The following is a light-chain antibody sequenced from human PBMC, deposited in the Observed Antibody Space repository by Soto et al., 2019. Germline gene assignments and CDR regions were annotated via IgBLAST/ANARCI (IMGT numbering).Light chain of an antibody. Sequence: IVMTQSPATLSVSPGERATLSCRASRSVSNNLAWYQQKPGQAPRLLIYGASTRATGIPARFSGSGSGTEFTLTISILQSEDFALYYCPQYNNWPRTFGQGTKVDIK. CDR1: RSVSNN. CDR3: PQYNNWPRT. V-gene: IGKV3-15*01. J-gene: IGKJ1*01. CDR2: GAS.